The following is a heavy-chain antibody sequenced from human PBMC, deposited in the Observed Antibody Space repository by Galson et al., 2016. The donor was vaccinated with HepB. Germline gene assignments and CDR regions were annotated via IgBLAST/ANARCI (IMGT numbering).Heavy chain of an antibody. CDR2: ISALHNQI. V-gene: IGHV3-23*01. CDR3: VISVRGISTGPFDH. D-gene: IGHD3-10*01. Sequence: SLRLSCAGSGFTFDNYGVTWVRQAPGKGLEWVSVISALHNQIYYADSVRGRFTISRDNSKSRLFLQMRSLRAEDTAMYYCVISVRGISTGPFDHWGQGTLVVVSS. J-gene: IGHJ5*02. CDR1: GFTFDNYG.